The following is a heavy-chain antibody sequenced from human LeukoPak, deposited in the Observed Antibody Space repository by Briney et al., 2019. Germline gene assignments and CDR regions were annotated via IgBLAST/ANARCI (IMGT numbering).Heavy chain of an antibody. CDR2: IIPIFGTA. Sequence: GASVKVSCKASGGTFSSYAISWVRQAPGQGLEWMGGIIPIFGTANYAQKFRGRVTITADESTSTAYMELSSLRSEDTAVYYCARSKWGSTVTTYGMDVWGQGTTVTVSS. J-gene: IGHJ6*02. CDR1: GGTFSSYA. V-gene: IGHV1-69*13. D-gene: IGHD4-17*01. CDR3: ARSKWGSTVTTYGMDV.